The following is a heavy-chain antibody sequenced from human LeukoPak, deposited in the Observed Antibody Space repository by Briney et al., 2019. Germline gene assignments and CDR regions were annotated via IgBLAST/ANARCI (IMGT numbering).Heavy chain of an antibody. J-gene: IGHJ4*02. CDR2: IYSGGST. CDR3: ARGLRTTTTFDL. V-gene: IGHV3-53*01. D-gene: IGHD2/OR15-2a*01. Sequence: GGSLRLSCAASGFTVSSNYMSWVRQAPGKGLEWVSVIYSGGSTFYADSVKGRFTISRDNSKNTLHLQMTSLRPEDTAVYYCARGLRTTTTFDLWGQGTLVTVSS. CDR1: GFTVSSNY.